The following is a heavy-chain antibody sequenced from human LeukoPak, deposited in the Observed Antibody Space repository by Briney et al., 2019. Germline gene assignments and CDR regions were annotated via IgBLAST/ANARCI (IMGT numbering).Heavy chain of an antibody. Sequence: GGSLRLSCAASGFIFSSYGMHWVRQAPGKGLEWVALIRSDGTKTYYADSVEGRFAISRDNSKNTLYLQMYSLGADDTAVYYCAKRYCSSASCRSGMDVWGQGTTVTVSS. CDR3: AKRYCSSASCRSGMDV. V-gene: IGHV3-30*02. CDR2: IRSDGTKT. D-gene: IGHD2-2*01. CDR1: GFIFSSYG. J-gene: IGHJ6*02.